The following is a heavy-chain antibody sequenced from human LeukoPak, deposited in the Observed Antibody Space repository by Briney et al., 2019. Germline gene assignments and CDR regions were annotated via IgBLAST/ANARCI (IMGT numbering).Heavy chain of an antibody. V-gene: IGHV3-21*01. CDR2: ISHRGTYI. J-gene: IGHJ4*02. D-gene: IGHD4-17*01. CDR1: GFTFSTYI. Sequence: GGSLRHSSAASGFTFSTYIMNWVRQAPGKGLEWVSYISHRGTYIYYADSARSRFTLSRDTAKNTLYLQMSRLRAGDNPPYPGSREGDYLRLFDYWGQGTLVIGSS. CDR3: SREGDYLRLFDY.